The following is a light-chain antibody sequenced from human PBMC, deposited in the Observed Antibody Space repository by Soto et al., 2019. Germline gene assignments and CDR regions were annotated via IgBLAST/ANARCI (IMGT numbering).Light chain of an antibody. CDR2: GNS. J-gene: IGLJ2*01. V-gene: IGLV1-40*01. CDR3: SSYTSTSTLLV. CDR1: SSNIGAGYD. Sequence: QSVLTQPPSVSGAPGQRVTISCTGSSSNIGAGYDVHWYQQLPGTAPKLLIYGNSNRPSGVPDRFSGSKSGTSASLAITGRQAEDEADYYCSSYTSTSTLLVFGGGTKLTVL.